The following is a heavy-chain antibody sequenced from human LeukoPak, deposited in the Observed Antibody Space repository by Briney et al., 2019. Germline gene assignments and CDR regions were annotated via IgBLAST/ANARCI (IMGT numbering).Heavy chain of an antibody. J-gene: IGHJ4*02. CDR1: GFTLSSYA. CDR3: AKAPVTTCRGAYCYPFDY. V-gene: IGHV3-23*01. D-gene: IGHD2-21*01. Sequence: GGSLRLSCAASGFTLSSYAMSWVRQAPGKGLEWVSAISDSGNTYHADSVKGRFTISRDSSKNTLFLQMNRLRPEDAAVYYCAKAPVTTCRGAYCYPFDYWGQGALVTVSS. CDR2: ISDSGNT.